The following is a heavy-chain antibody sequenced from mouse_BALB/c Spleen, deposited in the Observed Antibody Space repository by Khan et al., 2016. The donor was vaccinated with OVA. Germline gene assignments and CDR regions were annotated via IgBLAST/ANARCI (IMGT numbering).Heavy chain of an antibody. V-gene: IGHV1S132*01. CDR3: AREEALYYFDY. CDR2: IYPGTDNT. D-gene: IGHD3-2*02. J-gene: IGHJ2*01. Sequence: VQLQQSGAELVRPGASVKLSCKTSGYIFTNYWIHWVKQRSGQGLEWIARIYPGTDNTYYNAKFKDKATLTVDKSSSTAYIQLSSLKSEDSAVYFCAREEALYYFDYWGQGTTLTVSS. CDR1: GYIFTNYW.